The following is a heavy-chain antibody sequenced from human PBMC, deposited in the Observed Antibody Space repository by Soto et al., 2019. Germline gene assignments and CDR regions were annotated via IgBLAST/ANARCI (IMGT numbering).Heavy chain of an antibody. CDR3: AKDMSSGSYPPYYYYGMDV. Sequence: EVQLVESGGVVVQPGGSLRLSCAASGFTFDDYTMHWVRQAPGKGLEWVSLISWDGGSTYYADSVKGRFTISRDNSKNSLYLQMNRLRTEDTDLYYCAKDMSSGSYPPYYYYGMDVWGQGTTVTVSS. V-gene: IGHV3-43*01. CDR2: ISWDGGST. CDR1: GFTFDDYT. J-gene: IGHJ6*02. D-gene: IGHD3-22*01.